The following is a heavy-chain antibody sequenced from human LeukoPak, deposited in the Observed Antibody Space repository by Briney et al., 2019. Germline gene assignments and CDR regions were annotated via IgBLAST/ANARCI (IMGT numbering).Heavy chain of an antibody. J-gene: IGHJ6*04. V-gene: IGHV3-21*01. CDR1: GFTFSSYS. Sequence: GGSLRLSCAASGFTFSSYSMNWVRQAPGKGLEWVSSISSSSSYIYYADSVKGRLTISRDNAKNSLYLQMNSLRAEDTAVYYCAREAEQLTGEDVWGKGTTVTVSS. CDR3: AREAEQLTGEDV. D-gene: IGHD6-6*01. CDR2: ISSSSSYI.